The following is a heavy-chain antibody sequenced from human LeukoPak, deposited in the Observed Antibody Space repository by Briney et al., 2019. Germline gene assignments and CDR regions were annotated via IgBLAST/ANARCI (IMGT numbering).Heavy chain of an antibody. CDR2: IYTSGST. Sequence: SETLSLTCTVSGGSISSYYWSWIRQPAGKGLEWIGRIYTSGSTNYNPSLKSRVTMSVDTSKNHFSLKLSSVTAADTAVYYCARLVVITTFDWFDPWGQGTLVTVSS. V-gene: IGHV4-4*07. J-gene: IGHJ5*02. CDR1: GGSISSYY. CDR3: ARLVVITTFDWFDP. D-gene: IGHD3-22*01.